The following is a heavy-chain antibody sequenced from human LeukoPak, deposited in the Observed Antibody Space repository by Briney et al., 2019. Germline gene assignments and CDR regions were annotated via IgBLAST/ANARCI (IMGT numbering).Heavy chain of an antibody. CDR3: AKRGVVIRVILVGFHKEAYYFDS. J-gene: IGHJ4*02. CDR2: ISGIGGNT. V-gene: IGHV3-23*01. CDR1: GITLSNYG. D-gene: IGHD3-22*01. Sequence: GGPLRFSGAVPGITLSNYGMSWFRQAPGKGLHWFSGISGIGGNTYYGASVKGRFTISRDNSKNTLYLQMNSLRAEDTAVYFCAKRGVVIRVILVGFHKEAYYFDSWGQGALVTVSS.